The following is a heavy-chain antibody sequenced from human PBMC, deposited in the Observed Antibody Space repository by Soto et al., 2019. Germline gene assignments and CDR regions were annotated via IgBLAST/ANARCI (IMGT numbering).Heavy chain of an antibody. V-gene: IGHV1-69*08. D-gene: IGHD3-10*01. CDR3: ARDSTGFGSPFDY. CDR2: IIPILGIA. J-gene: IGHJ4*02. CDR1: GGTFSSYT. Sequence: QVQLVQSGAEVKKPGSSVKVSCKASGGTFSSYTISWVRQAPGQGLEWMGRIIPILGIANYAQKFQGRVTITADKSTSPAYMELSSLRSEDTAVYYCARDSTGFGSPFDYWGQGTLVTVSS.